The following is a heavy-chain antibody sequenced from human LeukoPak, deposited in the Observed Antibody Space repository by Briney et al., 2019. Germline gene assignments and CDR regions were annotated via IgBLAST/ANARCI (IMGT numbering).Heavy chain of an antibody. D-gene: IGHD3-10*01. CDR1: GFTFSSYG. CDR2: ISYDGSNQ. Sequence: GGSLRLSCAVSGFTFSSYGMHWVRQAPGKGLEWVAVISYDGSNQYYADPVKGRFTISRDNSKNTLYLQMNSLRGEDTAVYYCAKGPSYGSGSYSIDYWGQGTLVTVSS. CDR3: AKGPSYGSGSYSIDY. J-gene: IGHJ4*02. V-gene: IGHV3-30*18.